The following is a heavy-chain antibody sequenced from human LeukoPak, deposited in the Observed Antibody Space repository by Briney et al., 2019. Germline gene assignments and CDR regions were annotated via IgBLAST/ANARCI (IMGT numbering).Heavy chain of an antibody. CDR1: GFTFSSYW. Sequence: GGSLRLSCVGSGFTFSSYWMHWVRQAPGKGLIWVSRIDSGVSSTIYADSVKGRFTISRDNAKNMLYLQMNSLRAEDTAVYYCTRGRYYFDYWGQGTLVTVSS. D-gene: IGHD4-17*01. V-gene: IGHV3-74*01. CDR3: TRGRYYFDY. CDR2: IDSGVSST. J-gene: IGHJ4*02.